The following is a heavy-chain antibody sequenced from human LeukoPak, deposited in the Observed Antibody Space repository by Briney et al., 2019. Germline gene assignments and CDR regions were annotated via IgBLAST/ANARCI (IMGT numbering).Heavy chain of an antibody. Sequence: GGSLRFSCAASGFTFTSYWMHWVRQAPGKGLVWVSRINTDGSSTSYADSVKGRFTISRDNAKNTLYLQMSSLRAEDTAVYYCARALAVAGTGGIDPWGQGTLVTVSS. CDR2: INTDGSST. D-gene: IGHD6-19*01. J-gene: IGHJ5*02. CDR1: GFTFTSYW. CDR3: ARALAVAGTGGIDP. V-gene: IGHV3-74*01.